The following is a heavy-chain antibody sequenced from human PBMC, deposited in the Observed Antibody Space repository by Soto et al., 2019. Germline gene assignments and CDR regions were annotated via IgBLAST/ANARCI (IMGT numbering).Heavy chain of an antibody. D-gene: IGHD2-2*01. CDR3: ARARSPELPNHWFDP. CDR1: GGSISSYY. CDR2: IYYSGST. J-gene: IGHJ5*02. Sequence: SETLSLTCTVSGGSISSYYWSWIRQPPGKGLEWIGYIYYSGSTNYKPSLKSPVTLSVDTSKNQFSLKLSSVTAADTAVYYWARARSPELPNHWFDPWGQGTLVTVSS. V-gene: IGHV4-59*01.